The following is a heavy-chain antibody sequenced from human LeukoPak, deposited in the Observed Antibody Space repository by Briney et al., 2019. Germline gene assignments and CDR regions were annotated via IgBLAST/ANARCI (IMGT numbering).Heavy chain of an antibody. CDR1: GGSFSGYY. CDR3: ARGRDSSGYYYGEDY. V-gene: IGHV4-34*01. J-gene: IGHJ4*02. CDR2: INHSGST. Sequence: PSETLSLTCAVYGGSFSGYYWSWIRQPPGKGLEWIGEINHSGSTNYNPSLKSRVTISVDTSKNQFSLKLSSVTAADTAVYYCARGRDSSGYYYGEDYWGQGTLVTVSS. D-gene: IGHD3-22*01.